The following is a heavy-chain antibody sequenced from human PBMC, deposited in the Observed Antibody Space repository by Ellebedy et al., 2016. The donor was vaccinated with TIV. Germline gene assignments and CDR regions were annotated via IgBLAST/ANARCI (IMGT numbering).Heavy chain of an antibody. J-gene: IGHJ3*01. CDR3: ARDMVVDGYNYGAFDV. CDR2: INPKTGDT. Sequence: ASVKVSCKASGYTFTNFYLHWVRQAPGQGPEWMGWINPKTGDTNYARHFQGWVTMTRDTSISTAYMEVRRLKSDDTAMYYCARDMVVDGYNYGAFDVWGQGTMVTVSS. V-gene: IGHV1-2*04. CDR1: GYTFTNFY. D-gene: IGHD5-24*01.